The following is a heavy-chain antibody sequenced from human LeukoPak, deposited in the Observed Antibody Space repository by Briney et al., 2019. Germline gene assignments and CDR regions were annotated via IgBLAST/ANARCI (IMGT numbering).Heavy chain of an antibody. CDR1: GFTVSSNY. J-gene: IGHJ4*02. CDR3: AREYGIAATDY. D-gene: IGHD6-13*01. V-gene: IGHV3-53*01. CDR2: IYSGGST. Sequence: GGSLRLSCAASGFTVSSNYMSWVRQAPGKGLEWVSVIYSGGSTYYADSVKGRFTISRDNSKNTLYLQMNNLRAEDTAVYYCAREYGIAATDYWGQGTLVTVSS.